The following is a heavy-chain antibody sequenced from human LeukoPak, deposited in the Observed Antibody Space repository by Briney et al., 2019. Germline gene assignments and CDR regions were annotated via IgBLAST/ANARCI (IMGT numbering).Heavy chain of an antibody. CDR1: GGTFSSYA. CDR3: ARTDTAMAYFDY. J-gene: IGHJ4*02. V-gene: IGHV1-69*13. Sequence: SVEVSCKASGGTFSSYAISWVRQAPGQGLEWMGGIIPIFGTANYAQKFQGRVTITADESTSTAYMELSSLRSEDTAVYYCARTDTAMAYFDYWGQGTLVTVSS. CDR2: IIPIFGTA. D-gene: IGHD5-18*01.